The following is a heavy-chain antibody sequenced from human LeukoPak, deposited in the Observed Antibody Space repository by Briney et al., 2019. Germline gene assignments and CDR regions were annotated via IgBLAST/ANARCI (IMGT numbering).Heavy chain of an antibody. Sequence: SETLSLTCAVYGEAFSGHYWSWIRQPPGKGLEWIGEINHSGSTNYNPSLKSRVTISVDTSKNQFSLKLSSVTAADTAVYYCARLGLNYYDSSGYVDYWGQGTLVTVSS. CDR3: ARLGLNYYDSSGYVDY. CDR1: GEAFSGHY. D-gene: IGHD3-22*01. CDR2: INHSGST. J-gene: IGHJ4*02. V-gene: IGHV4-34*01.